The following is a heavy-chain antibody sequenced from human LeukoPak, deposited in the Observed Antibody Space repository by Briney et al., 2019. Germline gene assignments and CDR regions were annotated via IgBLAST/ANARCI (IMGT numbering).Heavy chain of an antibody. CDR3: ARETRSGGSLLRGNWFDP. CDR1: GGSISSGTYY. D-gene: IGHD2-15*01. V-gene: IGHV4-61*02. CDR2: IYTSGST. Sequence: PSETLSLTCTVSGGSISSGTYYWNWLRQPAGTGLEWVGRIYTSGSTTYNPSLKSRVTISVDTSKNQFSLKLSSVTAADTAVYYCARETRSGGSLLRGNWFDPWGQGTLVTVSS. J-gene: IGHJ5*02.